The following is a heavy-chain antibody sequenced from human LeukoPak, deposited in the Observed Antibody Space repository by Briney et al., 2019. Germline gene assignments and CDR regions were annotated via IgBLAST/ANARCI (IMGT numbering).Heavy chain of an antibody. CDR3: AKGVGTEWTSSGYDY. V-gene: IGHV3-53*01. CDR2: IYSGDNT. D-gene: IGHD6-19*01. Sequence: GGSLRLSCAASGFTVSSNYMSWVRQAPGKGLEWVSVIYSGDNTYYADSMKGRFTISRDNSKNTVYLQMNSLRAEDTAVYYCAKGVGTEWTSSGYDYWGQGTLVTVSS. J-gene: IGHJ4*02. CDR1: GFTVSSNY.